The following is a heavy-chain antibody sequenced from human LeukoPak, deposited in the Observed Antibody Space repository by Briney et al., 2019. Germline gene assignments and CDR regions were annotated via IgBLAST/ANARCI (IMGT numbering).Heavy chain of an antibody. CDR1: GFTFSSYA. Sequence: GGSLRLSCAASGFTFSSYAMSWVRQAPGKGLEWVALISGNGGVTYYADSVKGRFTISRENSKNTLYLQMTSLRAEDTAMYYCAKDLLAMVGYMDVWGKGTTVTVSS. J-gene: IGHJ6*03. D-gene: IGHD5-18*01. V-gene: IGHV3-23*01. CDR2: ISGNGGVT. CDR3: AKDLLAMVGYMDV.